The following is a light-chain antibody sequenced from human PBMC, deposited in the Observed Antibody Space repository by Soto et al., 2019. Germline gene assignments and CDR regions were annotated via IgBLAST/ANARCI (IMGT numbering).Light chain of an antibody. J-gene: IGKJ4*01. CDR3: QQLNSYPLT. Sequence: DIQLTQSPSFLSASVGDRCTITCRASQGISSFLAWYQRKPGKAPKLLIYAASTLQSGVPSRFSGSGSGTEFTLTISSLQLEDFATYYCQQLNSYPLTFGGGTKVDIK. V-gene: IGKV1-9*01. CDR1: QGISSF. CDR2: AAS.